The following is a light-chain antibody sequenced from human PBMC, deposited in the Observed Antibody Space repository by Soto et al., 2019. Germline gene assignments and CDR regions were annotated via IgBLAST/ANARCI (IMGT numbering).Light chain of an antibody. V-gene: IGLV4-69*01. CDR3: QTWGTGIQV. CDR2: LNSDGSH. Sequence: QLVLTQSPSASAYLGASFKLTCTLTNGHSSYAIAWHQQQPEKGPRYLMKLNSDGSHSKGDGIPDRFSGSSSGAERYLTISSLQSEDEADYYCQTWGTGIQVFGGGTKLTVL. CDR1: NGHSSYA. J-gene: IGLJ3*02.